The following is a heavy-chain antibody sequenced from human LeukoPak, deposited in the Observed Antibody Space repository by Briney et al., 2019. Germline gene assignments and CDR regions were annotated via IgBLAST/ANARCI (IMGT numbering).Heavy chain of an antibody. CDR1: GYTFTSYD. J-gene: IGHJ4*02. Sequence: GASVKVSCKASGYTFTSYDINWVRQATGQGLEWMGWMNPNSGNTGYAQKFQGRVTMTRNTSISTAYMELRSLRSDDTAVYYCARPLSSKPPDYGDLYFDYWGQGTLVTVSS. V-gene: IGHV1-8*01. CDR2: MNPNSGNT. D-gene: IGHD4-17*01. CDR3: ARPLSSKPPDYGDLYFDY.